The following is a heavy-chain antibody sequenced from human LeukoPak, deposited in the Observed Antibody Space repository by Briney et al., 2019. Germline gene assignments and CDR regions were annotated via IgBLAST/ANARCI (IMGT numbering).Heavy chain of an antibody. CDR2: ITTSDGNT. J-gene: IGHJ4*02. CDR1: GGSISSYY. D-gene: IGHD7-27*01. Sequence: PSETLSLTCTVSGGSISSYYWSWIRQPPGKGLEWVSTITTSDGNTYYADSVKGRFTVSRDNSKNTLFLQMNSLRAEDTAVYYCAKDGGLWVSAHWGDSWGRGTLVTVSS. V-gene: IGHV3-23*01. CDR3: AKDGGLWVSAHWGDS.